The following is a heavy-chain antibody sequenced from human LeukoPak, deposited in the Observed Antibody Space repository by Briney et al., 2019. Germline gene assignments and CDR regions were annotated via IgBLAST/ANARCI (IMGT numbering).Heavy chain of an antibody. D-gene: IGHD6-6*01. Sequence: NPSETLSLTCTVSGDSISSSYWSWIRQPAGKGLEWIGRMYSSGTIKYNPSLKSRVTMSVDTSKNQFSLKLNSVTATDTAVYYCARHPFSTSSIDHWGQGTLVTVSS. CDR1: GDSISSSY. CDR3: ARHPFSTSSIDH. V-gene: IGHV4-4*07. CDR2: MYSSGTI. J-gene: IGHJ4*02.